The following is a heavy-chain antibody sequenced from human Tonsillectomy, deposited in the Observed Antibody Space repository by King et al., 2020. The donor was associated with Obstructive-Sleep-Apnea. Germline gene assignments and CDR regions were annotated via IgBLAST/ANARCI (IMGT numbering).Heavy chain of an antibody. J-gene: IGHJ4*02. CDR1: GGSISSSSYY. CDR3: ARVSYGGNSCDY. V-gene: IGHV4-39*07. CDR2: IYYSGST. D-gene: IGHD4-23*01. Sequence: QLQESGPGLVKPSETLSLTCTVSGGSISSSSYYWGWIRQPPGKGLEWIGSIYYSGSTYYNPSLKSRVTISVDTSKNQFSLKLSSVTAADTAVYYCARVSYGGNSCDYWGQGTLVTVSS.